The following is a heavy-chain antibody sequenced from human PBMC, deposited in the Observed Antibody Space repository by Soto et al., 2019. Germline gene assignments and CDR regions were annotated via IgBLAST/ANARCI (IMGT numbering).Heavy chain of an antibody. CDR3: ARYKSNYYYGMDV. Sequence: PSATLSLTCTVSGGSISSYYWSWIRQPPGKGLEWIGYIYYSGITNYNPSLKSRVTISVDTSKNQFSLKLSSVTAADTAVYYCARYKSNYYYGMDVWGQGTTVTVS. D-gene: IGHD1-20*01. J-gene: IGHJ6*02. V-gene: IGHV4-59*01. CDR2: IYYSGIT. CDR1: GGSISSYY.